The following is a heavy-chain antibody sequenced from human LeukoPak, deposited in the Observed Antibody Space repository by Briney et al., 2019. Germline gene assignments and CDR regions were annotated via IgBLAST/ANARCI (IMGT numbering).Heavy chain of an antibody. V-gene: IGHV3-66*01. Sequence: PGGSLRLSCAASGFTVSSNYMSWVRQAPGKGLEWVSVIYSGGSTYYADSVKGRFIISRDNSKNTLYLQMNSLRAEDTAVYYCARDLSVGGTDYYYGMDVWGQGTTVTVSS. D-gene: IGHD6-19*01. J-gene: IGHJ6*02. CDR3: ARDLSVGGTDYYYGMDV. CDR1: GFTVSSNY. CDR2: IYSGGST.